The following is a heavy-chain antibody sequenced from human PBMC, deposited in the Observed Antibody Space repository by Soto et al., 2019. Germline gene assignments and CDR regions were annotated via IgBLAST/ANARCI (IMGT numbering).Heavy chain of an antibody. CDR1: GFTFSSYE. Sequence: GGSLRLSCAASGFTFSSYEMNWVRQAPGKGLEWVSYISSSGSTIYYADSVKGRFTISRDNAKNSLYLQMNSLKTEDTAVYYCTREGNHYYYYYGMDVWGQGTTVTVSS. V-gene: IGHV3-48*03. J-gene: IGHJ6*02. CDR2: ISSSGSTI. D-gene: IGHD4-4*01. CDR3: TREGNHYYYYYGMDV.